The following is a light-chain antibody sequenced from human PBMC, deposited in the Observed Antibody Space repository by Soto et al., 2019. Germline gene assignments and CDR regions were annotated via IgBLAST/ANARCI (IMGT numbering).Light chain of an antibody. V-gene: IGKV3-15*01. CDR2: GAS. CDR3: QHYNNLPLT. CDR1: QSVSNN. Sequence: EIVMTQSPATLSVSPGERATLSCRASQSVSNNLAWYQHKPGQAPRLLIFGASTRATGIPVRLSGSGSGTEFTLTITSLQSEDSAVYYCQHYNNLPLTVGGGTKVEIK. J-gene: IGKJ4*01.